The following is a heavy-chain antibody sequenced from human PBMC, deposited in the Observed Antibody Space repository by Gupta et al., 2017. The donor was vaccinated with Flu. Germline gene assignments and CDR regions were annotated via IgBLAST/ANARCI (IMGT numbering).Heavy chain of an antibody. J-gene: IGHJ4*02. CDR3: TRTQPTYSSSWWGY. D-gene: IGHD6-13*01. CDR1: GFTFGDYA. CDR2: IRSKAYGGTT. Sequence: EVQLVESGGGLVQPGRSLRLSCTASGFTFGDYAMSWVRQAPGKGLEWVGFIRSKAYGGTTEYAASVNGRFTISRDDSKSIAYLQMNSLKTEDTAVYYCTRTQPTYSSSWWGYWGQGTLVTVSS. V-gene: IGHV3-49*04.